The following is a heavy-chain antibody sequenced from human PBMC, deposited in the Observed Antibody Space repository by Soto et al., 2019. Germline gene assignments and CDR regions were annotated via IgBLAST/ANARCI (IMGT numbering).Heavy chain of an antibody. CDR3: ARDGALGENYYDYGMDV. D-gene: IGHD3-16*01. J-gene: IGHJ6*02. V-gene: IGHV1-18*01. CDR1: GYTFTSYG. CDR2: ISAYNGNT. Sequence: QVQLVQSGAEVKKPGASVKVSCKASGYTFTSYGISWVRQAPGQGLEWMGWISAYNGNTNYAQKLQGRVTMTTDTSTSTAYMEMRSLRSDDTAVYYCARDGALGENYYDYGMDVWGQGTTVTVSS.